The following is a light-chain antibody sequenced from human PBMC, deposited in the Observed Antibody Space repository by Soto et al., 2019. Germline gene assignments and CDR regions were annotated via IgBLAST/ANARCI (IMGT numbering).Light chain of an antibody. CDR2: EVS. V-gene: IGLV2-14*01. CDR3: ISYTSDDVRYV. J-gene: IGLJ1*01. CDR1: NSDVGIYDF. Sequence: QSALTQPASVSGTPGQSITISCTGSNSDVGIYDFVSWYQHHPGRAPKLIVSEVSHRPSGVSNRFSGSKSGNTASLAISRLQSEEEADYYCISYTSDDVRYVFGTGNKVTV.